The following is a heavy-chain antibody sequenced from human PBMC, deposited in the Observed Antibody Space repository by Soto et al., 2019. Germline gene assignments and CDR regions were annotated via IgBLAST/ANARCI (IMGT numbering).Heavy chain of an antibody. V-gene: IGHV3-30*18. CDR2: ISYDGSNK. J-gene: IGHJ6*02. CDR3: AKDGIVGATRGDYYYGMDV. D-gene: IGHD1-26*01. Sequence: LRLSCAASGFTFSSYGMHWVRQAPGKGLEWVAVISYDGSNKYYADSVKGRFTISRDNSKNTLYLQMNSLRAEDTAVYYCAKDGIVGATRGDYYYGMDVWGQGTTVTVSS. CDR1: GFTFSSYG.